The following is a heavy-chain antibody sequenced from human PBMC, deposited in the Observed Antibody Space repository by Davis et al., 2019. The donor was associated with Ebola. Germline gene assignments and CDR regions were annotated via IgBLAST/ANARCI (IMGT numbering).Heavy chain of an antibody. D-gene: IGHD6-19*01. CDR3: ARGRGWYVGRFDY. Sequence: SETLSLTCAVYGGSFSGYYWSWILQPPGKGLEWIGEINHSGSTNYNPSLKSRVTISVDTSKNQFSLKLSSVTAADTAVYYCARGRGWYVGRFDYWGQGTLVTVSS. CDR2: INHSGST. CDR1: GGSFSGYY. V-gene: IGHV4-34*01. J-gene: IGHJ4*02.